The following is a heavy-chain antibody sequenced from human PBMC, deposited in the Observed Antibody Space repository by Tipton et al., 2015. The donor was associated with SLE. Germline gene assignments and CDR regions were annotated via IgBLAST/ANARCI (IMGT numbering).Heavy chain of an antibody. CDR3: ARDHPILVGMDV. Sequence: SLRLSCAASGFFFSSSAMHWVRQAPGKGLEWVAFIRYDGSNKYYADSVKGRFTISRDNAKNSLYLQMNSLRVEDTAVYFCARDHPILVGMDVWGQGTLVTVSS. CDR2: IRYDGSNK. V-gene: IGHV3-30*02. D-gene: IGHD2-2*01. CDR1: GFFFSSSA. J-gene: IGHJ3*01.